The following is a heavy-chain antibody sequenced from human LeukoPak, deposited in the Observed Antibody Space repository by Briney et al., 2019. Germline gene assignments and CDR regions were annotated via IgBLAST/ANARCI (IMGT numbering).Heavy chain of an antibody. V-gene: IGHV1-69*13. D-gene: IGHD3-16*01. Sequence: SVKVSCKASGGTFSSYAISWVRQAPGQGLEWMGGIIPIFGTANYAQKFQGRVTITADESTSTAYMELSGLRSEDTAVYYCARAWGTPNWFDPWGQGTLVTVSS. CDR3: ARAWGTPNWFDP. CDR1: GGTFSSYA. J-gene: IGHJ5*02. CDR2: IIPIFGTA.